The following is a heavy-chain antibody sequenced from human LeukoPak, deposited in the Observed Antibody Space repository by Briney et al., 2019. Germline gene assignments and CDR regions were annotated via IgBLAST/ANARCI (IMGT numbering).Heavy chain of an antibody. D-gene: IGHD2/OR15-2a*01. CDR1: GGSISSYY. J-gene: IGHJ3*02. CDR2: IYYSGST. CDR3: ATSTRSRGPAFDI. Sequence: KPSETLSLTCTVSGGSISSYYWSWIRQPPGKGLEWIGYIYYSGSTNYNPSLKSRVTISVDTSKNQFSLKLSSVTAADTAVYYCATSTRSRGPAFDIWGQGTVVTVSS. V-gene: IGHV4-59*08.